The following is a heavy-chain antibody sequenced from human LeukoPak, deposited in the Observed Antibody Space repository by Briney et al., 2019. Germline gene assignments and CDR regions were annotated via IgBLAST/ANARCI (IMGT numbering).Heavy chain of an antibody. CDR2: IYTSGST. CDR1: GGSISSYY. V-gene: IGHV4-4*09. CDR3: ARFDYGGNSCHY. Sequence: PSETLSLTCTVSGGSISSYYWSWIRQPPGKGLEWIGYIYTSGSTNYNPSLKSRVTISVDTSKNQFSLKLSSVTAADTAVYYCARFDYGGNSCHYWGQGTLVTVSS. J-gene: IGHJ4*02. D-gene: IGHD4-23*01.